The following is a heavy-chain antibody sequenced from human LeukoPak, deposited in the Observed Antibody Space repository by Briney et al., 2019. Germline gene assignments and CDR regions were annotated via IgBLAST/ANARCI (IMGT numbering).Heavy chain of an antibody. CDR2: IYYSGST. D-gene: IGHD2-2*01. CDR1: GGSIRSGDYY. CDR3: ARVWYQLLAGWFDP. V-gene: IGHV4-30-4*08. J-gene: IGHJ5*02. Sequence: PSETLSLNCTVSGGSIRSGDYYWSWIRKPPGKGLEWIGYIYYSGSTYYNPSLKSRVTISVDTSKNQFSLKLSSVTAADTAVYYCARVWYQLLAGWFDPWGQGTLVTVSS.